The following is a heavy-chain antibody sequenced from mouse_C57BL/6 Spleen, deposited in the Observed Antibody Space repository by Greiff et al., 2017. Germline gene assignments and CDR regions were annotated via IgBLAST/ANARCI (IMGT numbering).Heavy chain of an antibody. J-gene: IGHJ1*03. Sequence: EVMLVESEGGLVQPGSSMKLSCTASGFTFSDYYMAWVRQVPEKGLEWVANINYDGSSTYYLDSLKSRFIISRDNAKNILYLQMSSLKSEDTATYYCAREPYGSSYNWYFDVWGTGTTVTVSS. CDR1: GFTFSDYY. V-gene: IGHV5-16*01. CDR2: INYDGSST. CDR3: AREPYGSSYNWYFDV. D-gene: IGHD1-1*01.